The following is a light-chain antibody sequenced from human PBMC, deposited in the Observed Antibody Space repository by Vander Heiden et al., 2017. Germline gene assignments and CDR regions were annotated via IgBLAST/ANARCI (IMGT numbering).Light chain of an antibody. CDR1: RSNIRSNF. V-gene: IGLV1-51*01. J-gene: IGLJ2*01. CDR2: DNN. CDR3: GTWDSTLNSVL. Sequence: QSVFTHPPSVSAAPGQRVTISCSRPRSNIRSNFVSWYQQFPGTAPNLLIYDNNQRPLGIPDRFSASKSGTSATLAITGLQTGDEADYFCGTWDSTLNSVLFGGGTKLTVL.